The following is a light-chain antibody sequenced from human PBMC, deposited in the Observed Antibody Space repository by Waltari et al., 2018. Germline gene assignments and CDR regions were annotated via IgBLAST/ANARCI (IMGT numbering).Light chain of an antibody. CDR3: QKYVNLPAT. J-gene: IGKJ1*01. CDR2: DAS. CDR1: QSVGKY. Sequence: EIVLTQSPGTLSLSPGERATLPCRASQSVGKYLVWYQQKPGQAPRLLIYDASIRATVIPDRFSGSGSGTDFSLTISRLEPEDSAVYYCQKYVNLPATFGQGTKVEI. V-gene: IGKV3-20*01.